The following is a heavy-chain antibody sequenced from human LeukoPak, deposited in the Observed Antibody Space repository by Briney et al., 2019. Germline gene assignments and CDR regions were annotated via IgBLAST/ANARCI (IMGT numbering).Heavy chain of an antibody. CDR3: ARKNYDTSGYFDLDY. CDR1: GFTFSSYS. J-gene: IGHJ4*02. Sequence: GGSLRLSCAASGFTFSSYSMNWVRQAPGKGLVWVSRINSDESNINYADSVKGRFTVSRDNAKNTLYLQMDSLRAEDTAVYYCARKNYDTSGYFDLDYWGQGTLVTVSS. V-gene: IGHV3-74*01. CDR2: INSDESNI. D-gene: IGHD3-22*01.